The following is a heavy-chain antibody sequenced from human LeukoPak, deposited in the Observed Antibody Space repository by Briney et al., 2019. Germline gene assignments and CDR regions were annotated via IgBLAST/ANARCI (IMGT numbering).Heavy chain of an antibody. Sequence: SETLSLTCTVSGGSISSYYWSWIRQPPGKGLEWIGYFYYSGSTNYNPSLKSRVTISVDTSKNQFSLKLSSVTAADTAVYYCARGIAALSGYYYYYYMDVWGKGTTVTVSS. CDR2: FYYSGST. CDR1: GGSISSYY. D-gene: IGHD6-6*01. J-gene: IGHJ6*03. CDR3: ARGIAALSGYYYYYYMDV. V-gene: IGHV4-59*01.